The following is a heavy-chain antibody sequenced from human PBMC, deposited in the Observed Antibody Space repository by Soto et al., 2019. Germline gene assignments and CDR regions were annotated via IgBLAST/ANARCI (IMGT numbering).Heavy chain of an antibody. D-gene: IGHD1-26*01. CDR3: ARVTVMIVGAKNYGMDV. CDR2: INSNSGGT. Sequence: ALVKVSRKASGCSFSVYFMHGVRQAHGQGLEWTGWINSNSGGTNYAQRFQGRVTMPRDTSISTAYMELSKLRSDDTAGYYCARVTVMIVGAKNYGMDVWGQGTTVTVSS. J-gene: IGHJ6*02. CDR1: GCSFSVYF. V-gene: IGHV1-2*02.